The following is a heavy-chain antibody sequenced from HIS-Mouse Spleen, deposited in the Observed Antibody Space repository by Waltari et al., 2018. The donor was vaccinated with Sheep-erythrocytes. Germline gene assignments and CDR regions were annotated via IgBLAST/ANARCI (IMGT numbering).Heavy chain of an antibody. D-gene: IGHD5-12*01. CDR3: ARAAWLRFDY. V-gene: IGHV4-34*01. Sequence: QVQLQQWGAGLLKPSETLSLTCAVYGGSFSGYYWSWIRQPPGKGLEWIGEINLSGSTNYNPSLKSGVTISVDTSKNQFSLKRSSVTAADTAVYYCARAAWLRFDYWGQGTLVTVSS. J-gene: IGHJ4*02. CDR1: GGSFSGYY. CDR2: INLSGST.